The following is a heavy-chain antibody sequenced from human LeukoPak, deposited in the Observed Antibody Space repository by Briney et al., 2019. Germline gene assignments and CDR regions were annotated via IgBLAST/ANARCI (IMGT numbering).Heavy chain of an antibody. CDR2: IKQDGSEK. CDR3: ARETRREYYFDY. Sequence: GGSLRLSCAASGFTFSSYWMSWVRQAPGKGLEWVANIKQDGSEKYYVDSVKGRFTISRDNSKNTLYLQMNSLRAEDTAVYYCARETRREYYFDYWGQGTLVTVSS. D-gene: IGHD5-24*01. CDR1: GFTFSSYW. V-gene: IGHV3-7*01. J-gene: IGHJ4*02.